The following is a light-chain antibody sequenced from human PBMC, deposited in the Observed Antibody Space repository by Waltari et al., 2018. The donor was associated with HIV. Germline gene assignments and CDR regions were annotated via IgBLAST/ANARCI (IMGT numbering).Light chain of an antibody. CDR2: DVS. J-gene: IGLJ3*02. CDR3: SSYTSSSRV. Sequence: QSALTQPASVSGSPGQSITISCTGTSSDVGGYNYVSWYQQPPGKAPNIMIYDVSNRPSGVSNRFSGSKSGNTASLTISGLQAEDEADYYCSSYTSSSRVFGGGTKLTVL. CDR1: SSDVGGYNY. V-gene: IGLV2-14*03.